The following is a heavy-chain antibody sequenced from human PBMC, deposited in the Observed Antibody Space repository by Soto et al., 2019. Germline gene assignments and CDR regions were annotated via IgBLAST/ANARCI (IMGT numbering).Heavy chain of an antibody. D-gene: IGHD2-8*01. J-gene: IGHJ4*02. CDR3: VRVDMYAGEFPRNFDR. Sequence: SETLSLTCTVSGDSLRSSYHYWGGIRQSPGKGLEWIGSIYCTGNTYYNPSLKSRVSISVDMATNEISLRLRAESVADTAVYYCVRVDMYAGEFPRNFDRWGQGHLVTVSS. CDR2: IYCTGNT. V-gene: IGHV4-39*01. CDR1: GDSLRSSYHY.